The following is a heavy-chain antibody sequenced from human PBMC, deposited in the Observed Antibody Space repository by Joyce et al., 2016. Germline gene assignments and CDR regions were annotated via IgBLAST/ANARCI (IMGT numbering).Heavy chain of an antibody. J-gene: IGHJ5*02. V-gene: IGHV1-18*01. D-gene: IGHD2-15*01. CDR1: GYTFTSYG. Sequence: QVQLVQSGAEVKKPGASVKVSCKASGYTFTSYGISWVRQAPGQGLEWMGWIRAYNGNTNDAQKLQGRVTRTTETSTSTAYMELRSLRSDDTAVYYCAREAYDCSGGSCYSSWFDPWGQGTLVTVSS. CDR2: IRAYNGNT. CDR3: AREAYDCSGGSCYSSWFDP.